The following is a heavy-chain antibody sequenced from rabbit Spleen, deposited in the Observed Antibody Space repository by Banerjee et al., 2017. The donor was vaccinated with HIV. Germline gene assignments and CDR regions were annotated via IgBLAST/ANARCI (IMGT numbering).Heavy chain of an antibody. V-gene: IGHV1S45*01. CDR1: GFDLNSNA. Sequence: QQQLVESGGGLVQPEGSLTLTCKASGFDLNSNAMCWVRQVPGKGLEWIGFIDTPTSRTAYASWAKGRFTICKTSSTTVTLQMTSLTAADTATYFCARDDADYSGYSYGNFWGQGTLVTVS. D-gene: IGHD6-1*01. CDR2: IDTPTSRT. J-gene: IGHJ4*01. CDR3: ARDDADYSGYSYGNF.